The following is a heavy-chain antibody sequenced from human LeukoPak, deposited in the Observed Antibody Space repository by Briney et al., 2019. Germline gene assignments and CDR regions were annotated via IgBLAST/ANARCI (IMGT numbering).Heavy chain of an antibody. Sequence: GGSVKVSCKASGYTFTGHYMNWVRQAPGQGLEWMGRINPNSGGTNYAQKFQGRVTMTRDTSISTAYMELSRPRSDDTAVYYCARVTIAVAGRIFDYWGQGTLVTVSS. D-gene: IGHD6-19*01. CDR1: GYTFTGHY. J-gene: IGHJ4*02. CDR2: INPNSGGT. V-gene: IGHV1-2*06. CDR3: ARVTIAVAGRIFDY.